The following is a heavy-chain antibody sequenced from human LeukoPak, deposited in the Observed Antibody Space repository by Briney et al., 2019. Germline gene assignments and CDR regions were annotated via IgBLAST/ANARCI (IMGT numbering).Heavy chain of an antibody. Sequence: GXXLRLSCAASGFTFSSYAMSWVRQAPGKGVEWVSAISGSGGSTYYADSVKGRFTISRDKSKNTLYMQMNRLRAEDTAVYYCAKAGNQWLVRFDYWGQGTLVTVSS. V-gene: IGHV3-23*01. CDR1: GFTFSSYA. D-gene: IGHD6-19*01. CDR3: AKAGNQWLVRFDY. J-gene: IGHJ4*02. CDR2: ISGSGGST.